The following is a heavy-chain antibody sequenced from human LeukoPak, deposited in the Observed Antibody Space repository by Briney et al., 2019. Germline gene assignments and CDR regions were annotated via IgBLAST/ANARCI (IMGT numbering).Heavy chain of an antibody. J-gene: IGHJ5*02. CDR3: ADRQEPGYLRFDP. Sequence: ASVKVSCKASGYTFTGYYMHLVRQAPGQGLEWMGWINPNSGGTNYAQKFQGRVTMTRDTSISTAYMELSRLRSDDTAVYYCADRQEPGYLRFDPWGQGTLVTVSS. V-gene: IGHV1-2*02. D-gene: IGHD1-1*01. CDR2: INPNSGGT. CDR1: GYTFTGYY.